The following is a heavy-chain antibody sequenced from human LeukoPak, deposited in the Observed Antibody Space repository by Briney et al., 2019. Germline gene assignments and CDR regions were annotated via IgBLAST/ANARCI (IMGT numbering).Heavy chain of an antibody. Sequence: GGSLRLSCAASGFTFSSYGMHWVRQAPGKGLEWVAFIRYDGSNKYYADSVKGRFTISRDNSKNTLYLQMNSLRAEDTAVYYCANGSSFISGYSYNWLDPWGQGTLVTVSS. D-gene: IGHD3-22*01. J-gene: IGHJ5*02. V-gene: IGHV3-30*02. CDR3: ANGSSFISGYSYNWLDP. CDR1: GFTFSSYG. CDR2: IRYDGSNK.